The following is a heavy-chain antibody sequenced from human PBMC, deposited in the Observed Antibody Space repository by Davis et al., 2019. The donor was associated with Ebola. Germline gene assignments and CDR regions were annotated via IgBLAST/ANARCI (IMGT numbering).Heavy chain of an antibody. CDR3: ARHWSSTFSLFDY. V-gene: IGHV4-34*01. CDR2: IDPSRSA. J-gene: IGHJ4*02. Sequence: GSLRLSCAVYGGSFSAYYWTWIRQPPGKGLQWIGEIDPSRSANYNPSLKSRVTISVDTSKNQFSLKLSSVTAADTAVYYCARHWSSTFSLFDYWGQGTLVTVSS. D-gene: IGHD6-13*01. CDR1: GGSFSAYY.